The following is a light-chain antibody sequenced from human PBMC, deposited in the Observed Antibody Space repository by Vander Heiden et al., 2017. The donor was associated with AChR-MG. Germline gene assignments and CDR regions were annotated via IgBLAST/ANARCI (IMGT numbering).Light chain of an antibody. Sequence: QSALTQPASVSGSPGQSITISCTGTSSDVGSYHLVSWYQQHPSKAPKLMIYEVSKRPSGVSNRFSGSKSGNTASLTISGLQAEDEADYYCCSYAGSSTSFGTGTKVTVL. CDR3: CSYAGSSTS. CDR1: SSDVGSYHL. CDR2: EVS. J-gene: IGLJ1*01. V-gene: IGLV2-23*02.